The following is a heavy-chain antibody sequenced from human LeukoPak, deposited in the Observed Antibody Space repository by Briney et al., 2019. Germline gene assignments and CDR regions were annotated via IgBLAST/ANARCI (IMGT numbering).Heavy chain of an antibody. J-gene: IGHJ1*01. CDR2: IYSGGST. Sequence: GGSLRLSCAASGFTVSSNYMSWVRQAPGKGLEWVSVIYSGGSTYYADSVKGRFTISRDNSKDTLYLQMNSLRAEDTAVYYCARDGNDYGDYEYFQHWGQGTLVTVSS. CDR1: GFTVSSNY. CDR3: ARDGNDYGDYEYFQH. D-gene: IGHD4-17*01. V-gene: IGHV3-53*01.